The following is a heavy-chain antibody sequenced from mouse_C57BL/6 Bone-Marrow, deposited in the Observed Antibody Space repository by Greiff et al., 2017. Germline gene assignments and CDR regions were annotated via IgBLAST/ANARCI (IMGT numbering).Heavy chain of an antibody. V-gene: IGHV5-16*01. J-gene: IGHJ1*03. Sequence: EVMLVESEGGLVQPGSSMKLSCTASGFTFSDYYMAWVRQVPEKGLEWVANINYDGSSTYYLDSLKSRFIISRDNAKNILYLQMSSLKSEDTATYYCAREAMITRYFDVWGTGTTVTVSS. CDR1: GFTFSDYY. D-gene: IGHD2-4*01. CDR3: AREAMITRYFDV. CDR2: INYDGSST.